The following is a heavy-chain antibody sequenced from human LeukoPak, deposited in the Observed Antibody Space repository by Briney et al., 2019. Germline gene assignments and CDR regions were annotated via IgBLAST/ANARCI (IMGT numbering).Heavy chain of an antibody. D-gene: IGHD3-22*01. CDR1: GGSISSGAYS. CDR2: IYPTGST. J-gene: IGHJ5*02. Sequence: PSQTLSLTCGVSGGSISSGAYSWSWIRQPPGKGLEWIGYIYPTGSTYYNPSLQSRVTISLDNSKNQFSLKLTSVTAADTAVYYCARSGTYYYETRGPLGHNWFDPWGQGTLVTVSS. V-gene: IGHV4-30-2*01. CDR3: ARSGTYYYETRGPLGHNWFDP.